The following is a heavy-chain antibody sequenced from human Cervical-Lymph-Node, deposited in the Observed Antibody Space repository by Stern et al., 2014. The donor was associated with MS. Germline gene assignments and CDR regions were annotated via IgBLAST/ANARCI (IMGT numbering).Heavy chain of an antibody. D-gene: IGHD1-26*01. CDR3: AKVSVVGASLYYFDD. CDR1: GGSISSGVY. V-gene: IGHV4-31*03. CDR2: SYYTGST. Sequence: QVQLQESGPGLVKPSQTLSLTCTVSGGSISSGVYWSWLRQHPGKGLEWXGYSYYTGSTYSNPSLKSRITISADTSKKQLSLRMSSVAAADTAVYYWAKVSVVGASLYYFDDWGQGTLVTVSS. J-gene: IGHJ4*02.